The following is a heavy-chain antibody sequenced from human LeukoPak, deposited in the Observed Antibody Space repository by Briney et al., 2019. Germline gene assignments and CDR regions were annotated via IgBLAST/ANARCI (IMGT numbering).Heavy chain of an antibody. CDR2: IYYSGST. J-gene: IGHJ4*02. V-gene: IGHV4-39*07. CDR1: GGSISSSSYY. Sequence: PSETLSLTCTVSGGSISSSSYYWGWIRQPPGKGLEWIGSIYYSGSTYYNPSLKSRVTISVDTSKNQFSLKLSSVTAADTAVYYCARVPAYDFWSGYLYWGQGTLVTVSS. D-gene: IGHD3-3*01. CDR3: ARVPAYDFWSGYLY.